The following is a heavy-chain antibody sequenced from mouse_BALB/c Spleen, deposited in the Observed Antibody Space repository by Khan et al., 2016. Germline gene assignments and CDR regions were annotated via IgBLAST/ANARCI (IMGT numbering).Heavy chain of an antibody. CDR3: ARGGGNYANY. D-gene: IGHD2-1*01. Sequence: VQLKESGPGLVKPSQSLSLTCSVTGYSITSGYYWNWILQFPGNKLEWMGYISYDGSNDYSPSLKNRISITRDTSKNKFFLKLNSVTTEDTAIYYCARGGGNYANYWGQGTTLTVSS. V-gene: IGHV3-6*01. CDR1: GYSITSGYY. CDR2: ISYDGSN. J-gene: IGHJ2*01.